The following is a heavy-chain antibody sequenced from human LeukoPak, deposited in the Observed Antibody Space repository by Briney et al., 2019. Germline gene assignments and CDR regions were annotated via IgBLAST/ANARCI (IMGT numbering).Heavy chain of an antibody. J-gene: IGHJ4*02. CDR3: ARGRDTVAGDY. V-gene: IGHV1-69*05. CDR2: IIPIFGTA. Sequence: SVKVSCKASGGTFSSYAISWVRQAPGQGLEWMGVIIPIFGTANYAQKFQGRVTMTRNTSISTAYMELSSLRSEDTAVYYCARGRDTVAGDYWGQGTLVTVSS. CDR1: GGTFSSYA. D-gene: IGHD4-23*01.